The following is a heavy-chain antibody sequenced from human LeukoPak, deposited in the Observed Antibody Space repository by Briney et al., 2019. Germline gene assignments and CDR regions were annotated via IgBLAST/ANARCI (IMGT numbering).Heavy chain of an antibody. Sequence: GGSLRLSCAASGFTFSTYAMSWVRQAPGKGLEWVAAISPGGTDTYYADSVKGRFTISRDNSKNTLFLQMNSLRVEDTAVYYCAKRGGYETMSAFDYWGQGTLVTVSS. CDR2: ISPGGTDT. V-gene: IGHV3-23*01. CDR1: GFTFSTYA. D-gene: IGHD3-10*02. J-gene: IGHJ4*02. CDR3: AKRGGYETMSAFDY.